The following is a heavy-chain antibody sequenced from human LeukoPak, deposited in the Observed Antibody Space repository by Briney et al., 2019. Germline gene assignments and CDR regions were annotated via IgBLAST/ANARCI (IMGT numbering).Heavy chain of an antibody. D-gene: IGHD6-13*01. V-gene: IGHV3-30*04. CDR2: ISYDGSNK. CDR3: ARGIGQRLVQYAFDI. J-gene: IGHJ3*02. CDR1: GFTFSSYA. Sequence: GGSLRLSCAASGFTFSSYAMHWVRQAPGKGLEWVAVISYDGSNKYYADSVRGRFTISRDNSKNTLYLQMNSLRAEDTAVYYCARGIGQRLVQYAFDIWGQGTMVTVSS.